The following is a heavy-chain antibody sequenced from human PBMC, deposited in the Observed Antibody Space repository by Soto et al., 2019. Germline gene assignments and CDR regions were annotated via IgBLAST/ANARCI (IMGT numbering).Heavy chain of an antibody. J-gene: IGHJ4*02. V-gene: IGHV3-23*01. CDR1: GFTFSSYA. CDR3: AKDQHDFGSGSASTCFDY. CDR2: ISGSGGST. D-gene: IGHD3-3*01. Sequence: PGGSLRLSCAASGFTFSSYAMSWVRQAPGKGLEWVSAISGSGGSTYYADSVKGRFTISRDNSKNTLYLQMNSLRAEDTAVYYCAKDQHDFGSGSASTCFDYWGQGTLVTVSS.